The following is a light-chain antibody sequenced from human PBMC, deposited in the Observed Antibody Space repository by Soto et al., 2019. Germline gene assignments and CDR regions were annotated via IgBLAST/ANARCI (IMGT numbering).Light chain of an antibody. CDR2: DVS. CDR1: SSDVGASNY. J-gene: IGLJ2*01. V-gene: IGLV2-14*03. Sequence: QSVLTQPASVSGSPGQSITISCSGTSSDVGASNYVSWYQQHPGEAPKLIIYDVSYRPSGVSNRFSGPKSANTASLTISGLQAADEADYFCSSYSSSAPGVLFGGGTKLTVL. CDR3: SSYSSSAPGVL.